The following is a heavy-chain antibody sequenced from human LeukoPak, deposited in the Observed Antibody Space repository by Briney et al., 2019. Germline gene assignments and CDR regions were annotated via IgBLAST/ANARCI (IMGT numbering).Heavy chain of an antibody. J-gene: IGHJ4*02. CDR2: ISSSGSNI. Sequence: GGSLRLSCAASGFTFSDYYMSWIRQAPGKGLEGVSYISSSGSNIYYADSVKGRFTISRDNAKNSLYLQMNRLRAEDTAVYYCERADRTPTYFDYWGQGTLVTVSS. CDR1: GFTFSDYY. CDR3: ERADRTPTYFDY. V-gene: IGHV3-11*01.